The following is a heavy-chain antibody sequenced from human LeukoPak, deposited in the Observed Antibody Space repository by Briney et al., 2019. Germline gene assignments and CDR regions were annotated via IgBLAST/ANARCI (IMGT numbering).Heavy chain of an antibody. V-gene: IGHV3-7*03. CDR1: EFNFSSYW. CDR3: TRRAGDTTHRHFDL. D-gene: IGHD1-26*01. CDR2: MKEDESEK. J-gene: IGHJ2*01. Sequence: GGSLRLSCVASEFNFSSYWTTWVRQAPGKGLEWVASMKEDESEKYYVDSVKGRFTISRDNAKNSVFLQLDRLRVEDTAVYYCTRRAGDTTHRHFDLWGRGTLVIVSS.